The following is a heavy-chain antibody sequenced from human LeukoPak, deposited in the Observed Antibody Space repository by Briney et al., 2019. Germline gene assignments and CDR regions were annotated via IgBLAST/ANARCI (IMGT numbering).Heavy chain of an antibody. J-gene: IGHJ5*02. CDR2: IIPILGIA. CDR3: ARVSTVVTSPFDP. Sequence: SVRVSCKASGGTFSSYAISWVRQAPGQGLEWMGRIIPILGIANYAQKFQGRVTITADKSTSTAYMELSSLRSEDTAVYYCARVSTVVTSPFDPWGQGTLVTVSS. V-gene: IGHV1-69*04. CDR1: GGTFSSYA. D-gene: IGHD4-23*01.